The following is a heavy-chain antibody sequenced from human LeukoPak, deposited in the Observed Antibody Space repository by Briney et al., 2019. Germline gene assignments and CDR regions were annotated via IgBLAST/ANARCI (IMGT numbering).Heavy chain of an antibody. D-gene: IGHD2-21*02. CDR3: ARVRLEAYCGGDCPEYFQH. V-gene: IGHV4-31*03. Sequence: SQTLSLTCTVSGGSISSGGYYWSWIRQHPGKGLEWIGYIYYSGSTYYNPSLKSRVTISVDTSKNQFSLKLSSVTAADTAVYYCARVRLEAYCGGDCPEYFQHWGQGTLVTVPS. CDR2: IYYSGST. CDR1: GGSISSGGYY. J-gene: IGHJ1*01.